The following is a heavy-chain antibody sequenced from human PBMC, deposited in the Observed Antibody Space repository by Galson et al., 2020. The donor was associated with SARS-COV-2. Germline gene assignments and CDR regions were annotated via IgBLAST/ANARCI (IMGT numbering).Heavy chain of an antibody. Sequence: SLKISCAASGFPFDDYAMHWVRQAPGKGLEWSSGISWNSGSIGYADSVKGRFTISRDNAKNSLYLQMNSLRAEDTALYYCATFGELGAYYYYGMDVWGQGTTVTVS. CDR3: ATFGELGAYYYYGMDV. J-gene: IGHJ6*02. V-gene: IGHV3-9*01. D-gene: IGHD3-10*01. CDR2: ISWNSGSI. CDR1: GFPFDDYA.